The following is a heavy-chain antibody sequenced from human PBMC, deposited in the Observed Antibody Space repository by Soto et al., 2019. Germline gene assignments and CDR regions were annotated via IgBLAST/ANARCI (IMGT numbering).Heavy chain of an antibody. CDR1: GGSFSGYY. J-gene: IGHJ4*02. CDR3: ARAAPRYCSGGSCYSGRVY. Sequence: QVQLQQWGAGLLKPSETLSLTCAVYGGSFSGYYCSWIRQPPGKGLEWIGEINHRGSTNYNPSLKRRFTISVDTSKNQFSLKLSSVTAADTAVYYCARAAPRYCSGGSCYSGRVYWGQGTLVTVSS. D-gene: IGHD2-15*01. CDR2: INHRGST. V-gene: IGHV4-34*01.